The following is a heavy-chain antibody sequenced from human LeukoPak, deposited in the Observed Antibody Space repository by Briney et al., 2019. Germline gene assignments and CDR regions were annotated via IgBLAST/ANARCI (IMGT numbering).Heavy chain of an antibody. J-gene: IGHJ4*02. CDR1: GYSLTSYW. V-gene: IGHV5-10-1*01. Sequence: GESLKISCRVSGYSLTSYWISWVRQMPGKGLEWMGRIDPSDSYTNYSPSFQGHVTISADKSISTAYLQWSSLKASDTAMYYCARFAFILVRVVPPPLYWARGTLVTVSS. D-gene: IGHD3-10*01. CDR3: ARFAFILVRVVPPPLY. CDR2: IDPSDSYT.